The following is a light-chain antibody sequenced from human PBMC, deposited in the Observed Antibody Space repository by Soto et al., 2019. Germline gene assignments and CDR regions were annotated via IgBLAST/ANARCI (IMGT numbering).Light chain of an antibody. J-gene: IGLJ7*01. V-gene: IGLV1-44*01. CDR3: AAWDDSLNAFV. CDR2: SNN. CDR1: SSNIGSNT. Sequence: QLVLTQPPSASGTPGQRVTISCSGSSSNIGSNTVNWYQQLPGTAPKLLIYSNNQRPSGVPDRFSGSKSGTSASLAISGLQSEDEADYYCAAWDDSLNAFVFGGGTQLTV.